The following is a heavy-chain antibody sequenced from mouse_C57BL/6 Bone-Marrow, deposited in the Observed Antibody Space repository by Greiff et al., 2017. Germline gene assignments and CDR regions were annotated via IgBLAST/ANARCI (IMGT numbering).Heavy chain of an antibody. J-gene: IGHJ4*01. CDR1: GFNIKDDY. D-gene: IGHD3-2*01. V-gene: IGHV14-4*01. CDR2: IDPENGDT. Sequence: EVQLQQSGAELVRPGASVKLSCTASGFNIKDDYMHWVKQRPEQGLEWIGWIDPENGDTAYDSKFQGKATITADTASNTAYLQLSSLTSANTAVYYCSPDDSGALYAKDYWGQGTSVTVSS. CDR3: SPDDSGALYAKDY.